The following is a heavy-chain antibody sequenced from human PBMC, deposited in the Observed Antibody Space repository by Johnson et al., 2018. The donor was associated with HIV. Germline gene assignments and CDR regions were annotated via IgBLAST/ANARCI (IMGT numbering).Heavy chain of an antibody. D-gene: IGHD1-1*01. Sequence: QVQLVESGGGVVQPGRSLRLSCAASGFTFSSYGMHWVRQAPGKGLEWVSVIYRGGSTYYSHSVKGRFTISRDNSNNTIYLQMDSLRAEDTALYYCAGGVNVAFDIWGPGTVVTVSS. V-gene: IGHV3-NL1*01. CDR3: AGGVNVAFDI. CDR1: GFTFSSYG. CDR2: IYRGGST. J-gene: IGHJ3*02.